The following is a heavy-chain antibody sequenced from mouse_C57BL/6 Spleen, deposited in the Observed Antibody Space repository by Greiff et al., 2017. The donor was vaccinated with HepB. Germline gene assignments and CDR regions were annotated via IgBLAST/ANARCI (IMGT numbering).Heavy chain of an antibody. CDR1: GYTFTSYW. J-gene: IGHJ1*03. Sequence: QVQLKQPGAELVKPGASVKMSCKASGYTFTSYWITWVKQRPGQGLEWIGDIYPGSGSTNYNEKFKSKATLTVDTSSSTAYMQLSSLTSEDSAVYYYARCPLTGTDWYFDVWGTGTTGTVSP. CDR3: ARCPLTGTDWYFDV. D-gene: IGHD4-1*01. CDR2: IYPGSGST. V-gene: IGHV1-55*01.